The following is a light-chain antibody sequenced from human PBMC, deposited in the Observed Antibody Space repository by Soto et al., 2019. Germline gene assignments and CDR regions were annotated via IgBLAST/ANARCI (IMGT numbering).Light chain of an antibody. J-gene: IGLJ2*01. CDR2: SNN. CDR3: VAWDDSLNGRV. CDR1: RSNIGSNT. Sequence: QTVVTQPPSASGTPGQRVTMSCSGSRSNIGSNTVNWYQQLPGTAPKLLIYSNNQRPSGVPDRFSGSKSGTSASLAISGLQSEDEADYYCVAWDDSLNGRVFGGGTKLTVL. V-gene: IGLV1-44*01.